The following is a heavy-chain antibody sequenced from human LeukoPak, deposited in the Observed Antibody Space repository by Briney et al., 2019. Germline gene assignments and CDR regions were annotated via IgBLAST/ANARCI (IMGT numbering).Heavy chain of an antibody. Sequence: ASVTVSCKASGYTFTSYAMNWVRQAPGQGLEWMGWIHTNTGNPTYAQGFTGRFVFSLDTSVNTAYLQISSLKAEDTAVYYCARRPYCTNGVCYGELGFDPWGQGTLVTVSS. CDR2: IHTNTGNP. CDR1: GYTFTSYA. V-gene: IGHV7-4-1*02. CDR3: ARRPYCTNGVCYGELGFDP. D-gene: IGHD2-8*01. J-gene: IGHJ5*02.